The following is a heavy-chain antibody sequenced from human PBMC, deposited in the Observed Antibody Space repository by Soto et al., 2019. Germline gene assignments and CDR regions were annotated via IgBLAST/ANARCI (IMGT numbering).Heavy chain of an antibody. Sequence: QVQLMESGGGVVQPGRSLRLSCAASGFTFSSYGMHWVRQAPGKGLEWVAVIWYDGSNKYYADSVKGRFTISRDNSKNTLYLQMNSLRAEDTAVYYCARGALWFGERTGMDVWGQGTTVTVSS. CDR1: GFTFSSYG. CDR2: IWYDGSNK. CDR3: ARGALWFGERTGMDV. J-gene: IGHJ6*02. D-gene: IGHD3-10*01. V-gene: IGHV3-33*01.